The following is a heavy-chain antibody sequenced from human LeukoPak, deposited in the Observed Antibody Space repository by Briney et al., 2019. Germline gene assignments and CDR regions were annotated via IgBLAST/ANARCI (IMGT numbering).Heavy chain of an antibody. V-gene: IGHV3-48*04. CDR1: GFTFSSYS. D-gene: IGHD1-26*01. J-gene: IGHJ4*02. CDR2: ISSSSSTI. CDR3: ARNQVQWQYYFDY. Sequence: PGGSLRLSCAASGFTFSSYSMNWVRQAPGKGLEWVSYISSSSSTIYYADSVKGRFTISRDNAKNSLYLQMNSLRADDTAVYYCARNQVQWQYYFDYWGQGALVTVSS.